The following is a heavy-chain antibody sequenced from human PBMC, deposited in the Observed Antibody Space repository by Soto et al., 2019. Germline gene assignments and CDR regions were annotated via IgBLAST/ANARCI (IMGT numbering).Heavy chain of an antibody. J-gene: IGHJ6*02. CDR3: ASQYPYCSGGSCYSPV. D-gene: IGHD2-15*01. CDR1: GFTFSSYS. Sequence: PGGSLRLSCAASGFTFSSYSMNWVRQAPGKGLEWVSSISSSSSYIYYADSVKGRFTISRDNAKNSLYLQMNSLRAEDTAVYYCASQYPYCSGGSCYSPVWGQGTTVTVSS. V-gene: IGHV3-21*01. CDR2: ISSSSSYI.